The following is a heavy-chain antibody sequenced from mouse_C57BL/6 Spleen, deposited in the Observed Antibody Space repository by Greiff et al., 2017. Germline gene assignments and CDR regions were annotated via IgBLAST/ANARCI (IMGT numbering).Heavy chain of an antibody. V-gene: IGHV1-69*01. D-gene: IGHD2-12*01. Sequence: QVQLQQPGAELVMPGASVKLSCKASGYTFTSYWMHWVKQRPGQGLEWIGEIDPSDSYTNYNQKFKGKSTLTVTKSSSTAYMKLSSLTSEDAAVYYCERRSSNDTKGFAYWGQGTLVTVSA. CDR2: IDPSDSYT. CDR3: ERRSSNDTKGFAY. CDR1: GYTFTSYW. J-gene: IGHJ3*01.